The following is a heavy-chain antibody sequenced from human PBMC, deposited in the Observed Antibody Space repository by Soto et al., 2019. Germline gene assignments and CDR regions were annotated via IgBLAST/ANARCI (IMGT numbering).Heavy chain of an antibody. D-gene: IGHD3-3*01. V-gene: IGHV3-21*01. J-gene: IGHJ4*02. CDR2: ISSSSSYI. CDR3: ARDYERTRGPLDY. CDR1: GFTFSSYS. Sequence: VGSLRLSCAASGFTFSSYSMNWVRQAPGKGLEWVSSISSSSSYIYYADSVKGRFTISRDNAKNSLYLQMNSLRAEDTAVYYCARDYERTRGPLDYWGQGTLVTVSS.